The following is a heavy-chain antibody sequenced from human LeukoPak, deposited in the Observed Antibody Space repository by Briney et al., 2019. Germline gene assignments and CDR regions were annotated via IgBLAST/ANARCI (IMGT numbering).Heavy chain of an antibody. CDR1: GFTFSTYG. J-gene: IGHJ4*02. CDR3: TKGHLDCGGGCSLYFDY. CDR2: IRGSGVSA. V-gene: IGHV3-23*01. Sequence: GGSLTLSCKASGFTFSTYGMSWVRQPPGKGLEWVSSIRGSGVSAYYADSVKRRFTISSDTYKNMSHLQMNSLSADTTVDYYSTKGHLDCGGGCSLYFDYWGQGMLVTVSS. D-gene: IGHD2-21*02.